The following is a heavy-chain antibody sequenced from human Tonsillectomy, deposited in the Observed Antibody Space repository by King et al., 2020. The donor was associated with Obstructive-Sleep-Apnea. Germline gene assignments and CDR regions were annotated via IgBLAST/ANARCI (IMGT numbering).Heavy chain of an antibody. J-gene: IGHJ4*02. D-gene: IGHD3-9*01. CDR1: GFTFSGSA. Sequence: QLVQSGGGLVQPGGSLKLSRAASGFTFSGSARHWVRQASGRGLEWVGRIRSKTYNYATKYVASVKGRFTISRDDSRNRAYLQMNILKIEDTAVYYCLYYDILTGYFAYWGQGTLVTVSS. V-gene: IGHV3-73*01. CDR2: IRSKTYNYAT. CDR3: LYYDILTGYFAY.